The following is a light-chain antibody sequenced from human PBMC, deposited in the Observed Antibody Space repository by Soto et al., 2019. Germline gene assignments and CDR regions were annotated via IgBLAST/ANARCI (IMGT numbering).Light chain of an antibody. Sequence: DIQMTQSPSSLSASVGNRVTITCQASQDIRNYLNWYQQKPGKAPKIVIYDASNLETGVPSRFSGSGSRTYFTFTISSLQPEDIATYYCQQYDNLYTFGQGTKLEIK. J-gene: IGKJ2*01. V-gene: IGKV1-33*01. CDR3: QQYDNLYT. CDR2: DAS. CDR1: QDIRNY.